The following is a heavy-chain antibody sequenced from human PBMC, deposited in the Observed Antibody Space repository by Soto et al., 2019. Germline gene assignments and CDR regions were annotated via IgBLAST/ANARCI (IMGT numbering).Heavy chain of an antibody. CDR3: ARLTGEGFENIVYYFMDV. Sequence: SETLSLTCSVTGASIRSRSYYWGWIRQPPRKGLEWIGNILYTGSNYYNPSLKSRVTMSVDTSKNQFPLSLRSVTAADTAVYYCARLTGEGFENIVYYFMDVWGQGTAVTVSS. J-gene: IGHJ6*02. D-gene: IGHD3-16*01. CDR2: ILYTGSN. V-gene: IGHV4-39*01. CDR1: GASIRSRSYY.